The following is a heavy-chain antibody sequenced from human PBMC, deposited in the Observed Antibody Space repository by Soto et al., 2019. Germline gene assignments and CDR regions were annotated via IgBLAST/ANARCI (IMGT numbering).Heavy chain of an antibody. J-gene: IGHJ6*02. Sequence: GGSLRLSCAASGFTFSSYGMHWVRQAPGKGLEWVAVISYDGSNKYYADSVKGRFTISRDNSKNTLYLQMNSLRAEDTAVYYCAKDLAAAGVQRRWKYYYYGMDVWGQGTTVTVSS. CDR2: ISYDGSNK. CDR1: GFTFSSYG. D-gene: IGHD6-13*01. CDR3: AKDLAAAGVQRRWKYYYYGMDV. V-gene: IGHV3-30*18.